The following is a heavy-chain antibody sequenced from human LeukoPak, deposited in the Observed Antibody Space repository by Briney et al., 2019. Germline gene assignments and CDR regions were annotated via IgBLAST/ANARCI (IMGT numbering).Heavy chain of an antibody. V-gene: IGHV3-23*01. CDR2: ISNDGGGT. J-gene: IGHJ4*02. CDR1: GFIFNNYG. Sequence: PGGSLRLSCAASGFIFNNYGLVWVRQAPGKGLEWVSAISNDGGGTNYADFVKGRFSVSRDNSKNTLFLQMNSLRAEDAALYYCAKGSSGYFFVLCGQGTLVTVSS. D-gene: IGHD3-22*01. CDR3: AKGSSGYFFVL.